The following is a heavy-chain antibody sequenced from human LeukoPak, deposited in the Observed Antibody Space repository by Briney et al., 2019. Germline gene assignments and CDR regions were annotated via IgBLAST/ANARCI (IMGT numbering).Heavy chain of an antibody. Sequence: QAGGSLRLSCAASGFTFSSYGMHWVRQAPGKGLEWVAVISYDGSNKYYADSVKGRFTISRDNSKNTLYLQMNSLRGEDTAVYYCANDYGDLFDYWGQGTLVTVSS. V-gene: IGHV3-30*18. CDR2: ISYDGSNK. CDR3: ANDYGDLFDY. J-gene: IGHJ4*02. CDR1: GFTFSSYG. D-gene: IGHD4-17*01.